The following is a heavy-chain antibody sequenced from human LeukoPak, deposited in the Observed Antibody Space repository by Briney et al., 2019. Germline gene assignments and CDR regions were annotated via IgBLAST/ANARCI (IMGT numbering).Heavy chain of an antibody. CDR1: GFTFSSYE. CDR3: AGDSSGYYYVNWFDP. D-gene: IGHD3-22*01. CDR2: ISSSGSTI. Sequence: PGRSLRLSCAASGFTFSSYEMNWVRQAPGKGLEWVSYISSSGSTIYYADSVKGRFTISRDNAKNSLYLQMNSLRAEDTAVYYCAGDSSGYYYVNWFDPWGQGTLVTVSS. J-gene: IGHJ5*02. V-gene: IGHV3-48*03.